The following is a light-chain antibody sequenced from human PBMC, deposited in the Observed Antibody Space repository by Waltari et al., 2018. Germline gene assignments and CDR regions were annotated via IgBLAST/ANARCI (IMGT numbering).Light chain of an antibody. CDR1: TGDVGGYSC. J-gene: IGLJ1*01. V-gene: IGLV2-8*01. Sequence: QSALTQPPSASGSPGQSVTIPCSGTTGDVGGYSCVSWYPQHPGKAPKLLVYELTKRPSGVPDRLSGSKYGSAASLTVSGLQAEEEADYYCSSYAGSNNLGVFGTGTKVTVL. CDR2: ELT. CDR3: SSYAGSNNLGV.